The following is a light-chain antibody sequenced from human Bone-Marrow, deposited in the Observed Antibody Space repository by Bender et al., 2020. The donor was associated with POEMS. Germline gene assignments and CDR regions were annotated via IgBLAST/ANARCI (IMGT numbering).Light chain of an antibody. J-gene: IGLJ3*02. Sequence: QSALTQPASVSGSPGQSLTISCTGTSSNLGNYHLVSWYQQHPGKAPKLMIYDVSKRPSGVSNRFSGSKSGNTASLTISGLQTEDEADYYCCSYAGSHTWVFGGGTKLTVL. V-gene: IGLV2-23*02. CDR3: CSYAGSHTWV. CDR2: DVS. CDR1: SSNLGNYHL.